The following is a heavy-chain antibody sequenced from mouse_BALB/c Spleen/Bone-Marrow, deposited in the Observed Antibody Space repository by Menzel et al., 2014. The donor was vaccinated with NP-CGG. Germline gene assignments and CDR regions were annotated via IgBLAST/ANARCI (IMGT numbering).Heavy chain of an antibody. CDR1: GFTFSSYG. J-gene: IGHJ3*01. D-gene: IGHD2-3*01. Sequence: VQLKESGGGLVQPGGSLKLSCAASGFTFSSYGMSWVRQTPDKRLELVATINSNGGSTYYPDSVKGRFTISRDDAKNTLYLQMSSLKSEDTAMYYCARDRGWLLRFAYWGQGTLVTVSA. CDR2: INSNGGST. CDR3: ARDRGWLLRFAY. V-gene: IGHV5-6-3*01.